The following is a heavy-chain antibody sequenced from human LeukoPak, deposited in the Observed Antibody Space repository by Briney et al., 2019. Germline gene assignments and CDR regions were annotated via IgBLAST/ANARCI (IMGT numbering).Heavy chain of an antibody. CDR1: GYTLTELY. Sequence: ASVNVSCKVSGYTLTELYMHWVRQAPGKGLEWMGGFDPEDGETIYAQKFQGRVTMTTDTYTSTAHMELRSLSSDDTGVDYCAREDYDFWSGHMDVSGKAATVGVCS. D-gene: IGHD3-3*01. J-gene: IGHJ6*03. CDR3: AREDYDFWSGHMDV. CDR2: FDPEDGET. V-gene: IGHV1-24*01.